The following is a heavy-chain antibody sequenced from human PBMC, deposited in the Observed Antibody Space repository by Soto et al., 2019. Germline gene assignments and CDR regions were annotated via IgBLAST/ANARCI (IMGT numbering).Heavy chain of an antibody. V-gene: IGHV3-23*01. CDR2: ISAGGGST. Sequence: GGSLRLSCAASGFTFSSYAMNWVRQAPGKGLELVSAISAGGGSTNYADSVKGRFTISRDNSKNTMYLQMNSLRAEDTAVYYCAKSPGSWSSGWGLDYWGQGTLVTVSS. CDR1: GFTFSSYA. CDR3: AKSPGSWSSGWGLDY. J-gene: IGHJ4*02. D-gene: IGHD6-19*01.